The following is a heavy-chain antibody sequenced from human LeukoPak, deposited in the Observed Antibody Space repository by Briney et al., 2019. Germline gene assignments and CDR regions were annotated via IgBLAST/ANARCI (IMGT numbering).Heavy chain of an antibody. CDR1: GGSISSYY. J-gene: IGHJ4*02. Sequence: SETLSLTCTVSGGSISSYYWSWIRQPPGKGLEWIGYIYYSGSTNYNPSLKSRVTISVDRSKNQFSLKLSSVTAADTAVYYCARGIAVAGNFDYWGQGTLVTVSS. V-gene: IGHV4-59*12. CDR3: ARGIAVAGNFDY. CDR2: IYYSGST. D-gene: IGHD6-19*01.